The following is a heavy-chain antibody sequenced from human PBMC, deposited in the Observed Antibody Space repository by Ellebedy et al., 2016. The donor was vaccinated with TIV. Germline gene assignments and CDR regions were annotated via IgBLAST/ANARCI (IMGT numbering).Heavy chain of an antibody. CDR3: ARGDPVAGLFDP. CDR2: IYVSGSP. D-gene: IGHD6-13*01. V-gene: IGHV4-4*07. CDR1: GGALSGYY. Sequence: MPGGSLRLSCTVSGGALSGYYWSWIRQSAGKGLEWIGRIYVSGSPNYKPSLRSRVTMSMNTSKNQLSLTLTAVTAADTAVYYCARGDPVAGLFDPWGQGILVTVSS. J-gene: IGHJ5*02.